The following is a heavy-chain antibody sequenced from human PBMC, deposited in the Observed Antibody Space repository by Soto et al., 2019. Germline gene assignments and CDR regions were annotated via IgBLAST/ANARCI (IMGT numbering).Heavy chain of an antibody. CDR2: INHSGNT. J-gene: IGHJ4*02. Sequence: PSETLSLTCAVYGGSFSGYYWTWIRQPPGTGLEWIGEINHSGNTYYNSSRKSRVTISGDTSENQFSLKLSSVAAADTAVYYCARAKGRRNASYFDYWGQGTLVTVSS. CDR3: ARAKGRRNASYFDY. D-gene: IGHD1-1*01. CDR1: GGSFSGYY. V-gene: IGHV4-34*01.